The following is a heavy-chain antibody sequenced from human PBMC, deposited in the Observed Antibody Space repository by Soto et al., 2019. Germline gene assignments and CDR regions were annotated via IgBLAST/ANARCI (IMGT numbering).Heavy chain of an antibody. CDR2: ISGSGGST. V-gene: IGHV3-23*01. D-gene: IGHD6-13*01. CDR3: ARAGLYSSSPFDY. CDR1: GFTFSSYA. Sequence: GGSLRLSCAASGFTFSSYAMSWVRQAPGKGLEWVSAISGSGGSTYYADSVKGRFTISRDNSKSTLYLQMNSLRAEDTAVYYCARAGLYSSSPFDYWGQGTLVTVSS. J-gene: IGHJ4*02.